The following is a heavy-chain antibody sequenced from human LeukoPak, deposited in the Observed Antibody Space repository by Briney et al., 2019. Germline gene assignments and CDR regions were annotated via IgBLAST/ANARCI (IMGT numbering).Heavy chain of an antibody. J-gene: IGHJ3*02. CDR3: ANYDSSGYYFEKDAFDI. CDR2: ISGSGGST. CDR1: GFTFSTYG. Sequence: PGGTLRLSCAASGFTFSTYGMSWVRQAPGKGLEWVSAISGSGGSTYYADSVKGRFTISRDNSKNTLYLQMNSLRAEDTAVYYCANYDSSGYYFEKDAFDIWGQGTMVTVSS. D-gene: IGHD3-22*01. V-gene: IGHV3-23*01.